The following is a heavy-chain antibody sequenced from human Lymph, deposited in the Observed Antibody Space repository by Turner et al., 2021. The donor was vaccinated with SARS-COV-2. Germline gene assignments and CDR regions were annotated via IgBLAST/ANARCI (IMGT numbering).Heavy chain of an antibody. CDR3: ARAAQLTVWFDP. CDR2: MNPNSGNK. CDR1: GYTFTSYD. V-gene: IGHV1-8*01. Sequence: QVQLVQSGAEVKKPGASVKVSCKASGYTFTSYDINWVRQATGQGLEWMGWMNPNSGNKGYAKEFQGRVTMTKNNSISTAYMELSRLGSEDTAVYYCARAAQLTVWFDPWGQGTLVTVSS. J-gene: IGHJ5*02. D-gene: IGHD3-9*01.